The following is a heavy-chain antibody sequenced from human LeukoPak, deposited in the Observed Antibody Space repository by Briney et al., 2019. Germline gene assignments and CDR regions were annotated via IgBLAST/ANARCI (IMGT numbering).Heavy chain of an antibody. CDR2: IRYDGDNK. Sequence: GGSLRLSCAASGFTFSSYGMHWVRQAPGKGLEWVAFIRYDGDNKYYADSVKGRFTISRDNSKNTLYLQMNSLRAEDTAVYYCAKEKGGYYYDSSGYYPLAYWGQGTLVTVSS. CDR3: AKEKGGYYYDSSGYYPLAY. CDR1: GFTFSSYG. D-gene: IGHD3-22*01. J-gene: IGHJ4*02. V-gene: IGHV3-30*02.